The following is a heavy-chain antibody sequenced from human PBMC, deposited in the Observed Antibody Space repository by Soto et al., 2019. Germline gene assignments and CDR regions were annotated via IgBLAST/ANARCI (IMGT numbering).Heavy chain of an antibody. J-gene: IGHJ5*02. CDR2: IIPIFGTA. CDR1: GGTFSSYA. Sequence: SVKVSCKASGGTFSSYAISWVRQAPGQGLEWIGGIIPIFGTANYAQKFQGRVTITADESTSTAYMELSSLRSEDTAVYYCARVNRITILGVVITPQGWFDPWGQGTLVTVSS. V-gene: IGHV1-69*13. D-gene: IGHD3-3*01. CDR3: ARVNRITILGVVITPQGWFDP.